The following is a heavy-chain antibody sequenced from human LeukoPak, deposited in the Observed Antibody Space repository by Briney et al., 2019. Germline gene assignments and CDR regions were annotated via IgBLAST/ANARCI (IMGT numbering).Heavy chain of an antibody. CDR3: ARVSITIFGVIRYYMDV. J-gene: IGHJ6*03. Sequence: GGSLRLSCAASGFTFSRYWMSWVRQAPGKGLEWVANIKQDGSEKYYVDSVKGRFTISRDNAKNSLYLQMNSLRAEDTAVYYCARVSITIFGVIRYYMDVWGKGTTVTVSS. D-gene: IGHD3-3*01. CDR1: GFTFSRYW. CDR2: IKQDGSEK. V-gene: IGHV3-7*01.